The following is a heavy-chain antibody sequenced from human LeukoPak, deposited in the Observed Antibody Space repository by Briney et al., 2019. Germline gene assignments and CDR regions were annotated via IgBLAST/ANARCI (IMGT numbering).Heavy chain of an antibody. Sequence: GGSLRLSCAASGFTFSSYWVSWVRQAPGKGLEWVANIKQDGSEKYYVDSVKGRFTISRDNAKNSLYLQMNSLRAEDTAVYYCARGDYDFWSGYYLFDYWGQGTLVTVSS. J-gene: IGHJ4*02. CDR1: GFTFSSYW. V-gene: IGHV3-7*01. CDR3: ARGDYDFWSGYYLFDY. CDR2: IKQDGSEK. D-gene: IGHD3-3*01.